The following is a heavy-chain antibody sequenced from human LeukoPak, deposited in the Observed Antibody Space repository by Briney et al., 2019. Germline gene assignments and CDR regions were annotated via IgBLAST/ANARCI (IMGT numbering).Heavy chain of an antibody. D-gene: IGHD3-22*01. CDR3: ARLYYDSSGYSHFDY. J-gene: IGHJ4*02. CDR1: GGSISSSSYY. CDR2: IYYRGST. Sequence: SETLSLTCTVSGGSISSSSYYWGWIRQPPGKGLEWIGSIYYRGSTYYNPSLKSRVTISVDTSKNQFSLKLSSVTAADTAVYYCARLYYDSSGYSHFDYWGQGTLVTVSS. V-gene: IGHV4-39*01.